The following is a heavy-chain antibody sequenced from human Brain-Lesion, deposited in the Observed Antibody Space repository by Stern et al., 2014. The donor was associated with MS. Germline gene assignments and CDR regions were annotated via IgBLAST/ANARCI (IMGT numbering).Heavy chain of an antibody. J-gene: IGHJ6*02. Sequence: VQPAQSGAEVKKPGASVQVSCKTSGYIFTGYYIHCVRQAPGQGLEWMAWINPNTGGTKYAQKFQGRVTMSRDTSISTAYVELSSLTSDDTAVYYCARDQRGITIFGVVTDYYYLGMDVWGQGTTVTVSS. V-gene: IGHV1-2*02. CDR1: GYIFTGYY. CDR3: ARDQRGITIFGVVTDYYYLGMDV. CDR2: INPNTGGT. D-gene: IGHD3-3*01.